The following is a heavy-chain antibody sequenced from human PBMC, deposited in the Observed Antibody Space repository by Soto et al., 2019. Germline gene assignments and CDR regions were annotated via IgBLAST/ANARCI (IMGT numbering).Heavy chain of an antibody. CDR3: ARGGVWYLDY. D-gene: IGHD3-16*01. CDR1: GFTFSSYA. V-gene: IGHV4-34*01. CDR2: INHSGST. J-gene: IGHJ4*02. Sequence: GSLRLSCAASGFTFSSYAMSWIRQPPGKGLEWIGEINHSGSTNYNPSLKSRVTISVDTSKNQFSLKLSSVTAADTAVYYCARGGVWYLDYWGQGTLVTVS.